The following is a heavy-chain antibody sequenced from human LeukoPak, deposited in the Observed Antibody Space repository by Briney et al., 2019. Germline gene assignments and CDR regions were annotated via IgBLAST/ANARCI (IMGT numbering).Heavy chain of an antibody. D-gene: IGHD5-18*01. Sequence: SETLSLTCTVSGGSISSYYCSWIRQPPGKGLEWIGYIYYSGSTNYNPSLKSRVTISVDTSKNQFSLKLSSVTAADTAVYYCARDTDGTATFDYWGQGTLVTVSS. CDR3: ARDTDGTATFDY. V-gene: IGHV4-59*01. CDR2: IYYSGST. CDR1: GGSISSYY. J-gene: IGHJ4*02.